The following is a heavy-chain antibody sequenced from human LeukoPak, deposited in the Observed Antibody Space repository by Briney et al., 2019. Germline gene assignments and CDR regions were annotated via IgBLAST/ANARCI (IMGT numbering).Heavy chain of an antibody. CDR3: ARDRDSYGWYPGKY. D-gene: IGHD5-18*01. J-gene: IGHJ4*02. CDR2: ISSSSSYI. V-gene: IGHV3-21*04. Sequence: GGSLRLSCAASGFTFSSYSMNWVRQAPGKGLEWVSSISSSSSYIYYADSVKGRFTISRDNAKNSLYLQMNSLRAEDTAVYYCARDRDSYGWYPGKYWGQGTLVTVSS. CDR1: GFTFSSYS.